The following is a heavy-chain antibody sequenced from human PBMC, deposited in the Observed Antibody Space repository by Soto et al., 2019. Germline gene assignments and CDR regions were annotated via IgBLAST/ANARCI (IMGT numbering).Heavy chain of an antibody. CDR2: ISSGGSYT. CDR3: ARVKRPAGYSDL. Sequence: QVQLVESGGGLVKPGGSLRLSCGASRFTFSDYYMSWIRQAPGKGLEWVSYISSGGSYTNYADSVKGRFTISRDNAKNSLYLQMNSLRDEDTAVFYCARVKRPAGYSDLWGRGTLVTVSS. V-gene: IGHV3-11*06. J-gene: IGHJ2*01. CDR1: RFTFSDYY.